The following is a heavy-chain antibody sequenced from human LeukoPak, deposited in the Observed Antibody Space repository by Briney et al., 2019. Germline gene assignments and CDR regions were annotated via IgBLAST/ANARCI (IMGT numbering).Heavy chain of an antibody. V-gene: IGHV3-23*01. CDR2: ISNSGATT. D-gene: IGHD3-10*01. CDR3: AKEELYYYGSGTYYTLAPFDY. J-gene: IGHJ4*02. Sequence: GGSLRLSCEASGYIFSSYAMSWVRQAPGKGLEWVSVISNSGATTDYADSVKGRFTISRDNSKNTLSLQMNSLRAEDTAVYYCAKEELYYYGSGTYYTLAPFDYWGQGTRVTVSS. CDR1: GYIFSSYA.